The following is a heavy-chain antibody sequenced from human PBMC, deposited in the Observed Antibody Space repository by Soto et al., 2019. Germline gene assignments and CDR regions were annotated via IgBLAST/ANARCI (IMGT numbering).Heavy chain of an antibody. CDR3: AHSTGQPQPKTWFDL. J-gene: IGHJ5*02. CDR2: IYWDDDK. Sequence: QLTLKESGPTLVKPTQTLPLTCTFSGFSLSTSGVGVGWIRQPPGKALEWLALIYWDDDKRYSPSLKSRLTITKDTSKNQVVRTMTNMDPVDTATYCCAHSTGQPQPKTWFDLWGQGTLVTVSS. CDR1: GFSLSTSGVG. V-gene: IGHV2-5*02. D-gene: IGHD1-1*01.